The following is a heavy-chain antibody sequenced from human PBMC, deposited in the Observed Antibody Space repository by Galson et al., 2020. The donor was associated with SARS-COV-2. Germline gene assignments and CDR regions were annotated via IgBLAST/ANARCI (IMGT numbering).Heavy chain of an antibody. Sequence: GESLKISCAASGFTFSSYGMHWVRQAPGKGLEWVAVIWYDGSNKYYADSVKGRFTISRDNSKNTLYLQMNSLRAEDTAVYYCARNGDGYNGWYFDLWGRGTLVTVSS. V-gene: IGHV3-33*01. CDR2: IWYDGSNK. CDR1: GFTFSSYG. D-gene: IGHD5-12*01. J-gene: IGHJ2*01. CDR3: ARNGDGYNGWYFDL.